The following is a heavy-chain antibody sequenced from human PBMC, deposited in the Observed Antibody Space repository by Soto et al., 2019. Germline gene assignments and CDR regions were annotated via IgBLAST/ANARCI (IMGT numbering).Heavy chain of an antibody. CDR2: ISSDGSNK. V-gene: IGHV3-30-3*01. J-gene: IGHJ6*02. CDR1: GFTFSSYA. Sequence: QVQLVESGGGVVQPGRSLRLSCAASGFTFSSYAMHWVRQAPGTGLEWLAVISSDGSNKYYADSVKGRFTISRDNSKNKLYLQMNSLRAEGTAVYYCARMASFYCSGGSCYPTYGMDVWCQGTTVTVSS. CDR3: ARMASFYCSGGSCYPTYGMDV. D-gene: IGHD2-15*01.